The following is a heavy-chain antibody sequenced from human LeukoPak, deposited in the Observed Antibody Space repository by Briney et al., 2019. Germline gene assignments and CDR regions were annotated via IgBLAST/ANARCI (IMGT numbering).Heavy chain of an antibody. J-gene: IGHJ4*02. V-gene: IGHV3-30-3*01. CDR2: ISYDGSNK. CDR1: GFTFSSYA. D-gene: IGHD3-9*01. Sequence: GRSLRLSCAASGFTFSSYAMHWVRQAPGKGLEWVAVISYDGSNKYYADSVKGRFTISRDNSKNTLYLQMNSLRAEDTAVYYCARALRLRYFDWLLPDYWGQGTLVTVSS. CDR3: ARALRLRYFDWLLPDY.